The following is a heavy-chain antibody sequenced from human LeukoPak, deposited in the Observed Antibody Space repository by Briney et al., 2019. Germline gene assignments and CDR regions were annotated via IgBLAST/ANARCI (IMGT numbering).Heavy chain of an antibody. V-gene: IGHV3-23*01. D-gene: IGHD6-19*01. CDR3: AKRSGYTTGWFFDF. CDR1: GFSFSSYA. Sequence: PGGSLRLSCAASGFSFSSYAMSWVRQAPGKGLEWVSSISGSGDNTYNAESVKGRFTISRDNSKNTLFLQMNSLRAEDTAVFYCAKRSGYTTGWFFDFWAREPWSPSPQ. CDR2: ISGSGDNT. J-gene: IGHJ4*02.